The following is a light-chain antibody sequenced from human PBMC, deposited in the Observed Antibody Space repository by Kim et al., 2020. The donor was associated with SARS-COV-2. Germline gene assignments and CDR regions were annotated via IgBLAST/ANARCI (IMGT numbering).Light chain of an antibody. CDR1: QSLLQINGHNY. V-gene: IGKV2-28*01. CDR2: LGS. J-gene: IGKJ1*01. CDR3: MQALETPPT. Sequence: DIVMTQSPLSLPVTPGESASISCRSSQSLLQINGHNYLDWYLQKPGQSPQLLIYLGSNRASGVPDRFSGSGSGTDFTLKISRVEAEDVGVYYCMQALETPPTFGQGTKVDIK.